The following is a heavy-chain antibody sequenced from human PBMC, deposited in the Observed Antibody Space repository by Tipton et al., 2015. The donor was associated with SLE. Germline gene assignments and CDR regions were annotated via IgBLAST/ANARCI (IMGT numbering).Heavy chain of an antibody. CDR2: INPSGVST. V-gene: IGHV1-46*01. J-gene: IGHJ6*02. CDR3: ARGSDIPKVTKYYYGMDV. Sequence: QSGPEVKKPGASVKVSCKASGYTFTSYYMHWVRQAPGQGLEWMGIINPSGVSTSYAQKFQDRVTMTRDTSTSTVYMELSSLRSEDTAVYYCARGSDIPKVTKYYYGMDVWGQGTTVTVSS. D-gene: IGHD5-18*01. CDR1: GYTFTSYY.